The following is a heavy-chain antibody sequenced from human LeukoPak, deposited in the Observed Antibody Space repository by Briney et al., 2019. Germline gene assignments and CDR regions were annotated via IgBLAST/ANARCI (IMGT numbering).Heavy chain of an antibody. CDR2: IYTSGST. CDR3: ARHRLEQWLIWYFDL. V-gene: IGHV4-4*07. Sequence: SETLSLTCTVSGESISGFYWNWIRQPAGKGLEWIGRIYTSGSTNYSPSLKSRVTISVDTSKNQFSLKLRSVTAADTAVYYCARHRLEQWLIWYFDLWGRGTLVTVSS. CDR1: GESISGFY. J-gene: IGHJ2*01. D-gene: IGHD6-19*01.